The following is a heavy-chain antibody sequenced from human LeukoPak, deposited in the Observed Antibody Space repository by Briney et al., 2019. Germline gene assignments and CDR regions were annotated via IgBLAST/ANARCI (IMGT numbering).Heavy chain of an antibody. Sequence: GGSLRLSCAASGFTFSSYSMNWVRQAPGKGLEWVSYVSSSSTTVYYADSVKGRFTISRDNAKNSLYLQMNSLRDEDTAVYYCAREISDAFDIWGQGTMVTVSS. J-gene: IGHJ3*02. CDR2: VSSSSTTV. CDR1: GFTFSSYS. D-gene: IGHD2/OR15-2a*01. CDR3: AREISDAFDI. V-gene: IGHV3-48*02.